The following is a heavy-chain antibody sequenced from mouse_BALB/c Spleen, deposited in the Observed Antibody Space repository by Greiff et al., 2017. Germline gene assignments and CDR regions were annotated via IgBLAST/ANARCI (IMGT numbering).Heavy chain of an antibody. CDR3: TRKEYLAWFAY. J-gene: IGHJ3*01. D-gene: IGHD5-1*01. CDR2: IYPGSGST. V-gene: IGHV1S22*01. Sequence: LQQPGPELVRPGASVKLSCKASGYTFTSYWMHWVKQRPGQGLEWIGNIYPGSGSTNYDEKFKSKATLTVDTSSSTAYMQLSSLTSEDSAVYYCTRKEYLAWFAYWGQGTLVTVSA. CDR1: GYTFTSYW.